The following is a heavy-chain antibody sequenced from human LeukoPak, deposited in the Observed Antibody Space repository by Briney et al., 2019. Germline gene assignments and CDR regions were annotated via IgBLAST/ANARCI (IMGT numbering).Heavy chain of an antibody. CDR3: AREFTPLIQFWPRSLDDRYGMDV. Sequence: GGSLRLSCAASGFTFKLYWMHWVRQVPGKRPVWVSRINDDGSDTIYADSVRGRFTISRDDAKNTVYLQMNNLRAEDTAVYYCAREFTPLIQFWPRSLDDRYGMDVWGQGTTVTVSS. CDR1: GFTFKLYW. CDR2: INDDGSDT. J-gene: IGHJ6*02. D-gene: IGHD5-18*01. V-gene: IGHV3-74*01.